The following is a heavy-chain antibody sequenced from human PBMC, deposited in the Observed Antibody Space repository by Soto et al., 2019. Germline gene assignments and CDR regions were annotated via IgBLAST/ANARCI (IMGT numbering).Heavy chain of an antibody. V-gene: IGHV1-2*04. CDR2: INPNSGGT. CDR1: GYTFTGYY. J-gene: IGHJ3*02. Sequence: ASVKVSCTASGYTFTGYYMHWVRQAPGQGLEWMGWINPNSGGTNYAQKFQGWVTMTRDTSISTAYMELSRLRSDDTAVYYCARDLGTTGTTGAFDIWGQGTMVT. CDR3: ARDLGTTGTTGAFDI. D-gene: IGHD1-1*01.